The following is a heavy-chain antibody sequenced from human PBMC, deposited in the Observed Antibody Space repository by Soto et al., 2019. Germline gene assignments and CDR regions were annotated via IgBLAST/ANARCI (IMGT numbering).Heavy chain of an antibody. J-gene: IGHJ6*04. D-gene: IGHD3-16*01. CDR3: ARQARIMITFGGALDV. CDR2: IYYSGST. V-gene: IGHV4-59*08. CDR1: GGSISSYY. Sequence: PSETLSLTCTVSGGSISSYYWSWIRQPPGKGLEWIGYIYYSGSTNYNPSLKSRVTISVDTSKNQFSLKLSSVTAADTAVYYCARQARIMITFGGALDVWGKGTTVTVSS.